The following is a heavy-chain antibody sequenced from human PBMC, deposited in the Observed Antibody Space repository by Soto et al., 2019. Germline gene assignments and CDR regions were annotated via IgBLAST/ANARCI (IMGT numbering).Heavy chain of an antibody. CDR1: GFTFSNAW. CDR3: TTDPHLGVVPSDYYYYGMDV. J-gene: IGHJ6*02. Sequence: TGGSLRLSCAASGFTFSNAWMSWVRQAPGKGLEWVGRIKSKTDGGTTDYAAPVKGRFTISRDDSKNTLYLQMNSLKTEDTAVYYCTTDPHLGVVPSDYYYYGMDVWGQGTTVTVSS. CDR2: IKSKTDGGTT. V-gene: IGHV3-15*01. D-gene: IGHD3-3*01.